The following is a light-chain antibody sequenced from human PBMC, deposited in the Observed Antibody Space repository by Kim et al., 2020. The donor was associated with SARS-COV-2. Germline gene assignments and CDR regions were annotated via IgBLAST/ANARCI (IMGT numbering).Light chain of an antibody. Sequence: SPGERATLSCRASQSVSSNLAWYQQKPGQAPRLLIYGASTRATGIPARFSGSGSGTEFTLTISSLQSEDFAVYYCQQYNNWPSGAFGQGTKVDIK. CDR3: QQYNNWPSGA. V-gene: IGKV3-15*01. J-gene: IGKJ1*01. CDR2: GAS. CDR1: QSVSSN.